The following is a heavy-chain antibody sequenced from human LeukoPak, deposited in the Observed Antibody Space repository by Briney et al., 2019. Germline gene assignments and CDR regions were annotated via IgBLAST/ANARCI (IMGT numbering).Heavy chain of an antibody. D-gene: IGHD3-10*01. J-gene: IGHJ4*02. CDR2: ISSSSSYI. CDR3: ARDPMVRGVNDY. V-gene: IGHV3-21*01. Sequence: GGSLRLSCAASGFTFSSYSMNWVRQAPGKGLEWVSSISSSSSYIYYADSVKGRFTISRDNAKNSLYLQMNSLRAEDTAVYYCARDPMVRGVNDYWGQGTLVTVSS. CDR1: GFTFSSYS.